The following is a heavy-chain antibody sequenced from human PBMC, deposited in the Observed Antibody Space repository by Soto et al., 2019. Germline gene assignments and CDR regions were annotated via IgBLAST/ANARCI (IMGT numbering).Heavy chain of an antibody. V-gene: IGHV1-69*06. D-gene: IGHD2-2*01. J-gene: IGHJ4*02. Sequence: GASVKVSCKASGGTFSSYAISWVRQAPGQGLEWMGGIIPIFGTANYAQKFQGRVTITADKSTSTAYMELSSLRSEDTAVYYCALGRDPEYHLLLDYFDYWGQGTLVTVSS. CDR1: GGTFSSYA. CDR2: IIPIFGTA. CDR3: ALGRDPEYHLLLDYFDY.